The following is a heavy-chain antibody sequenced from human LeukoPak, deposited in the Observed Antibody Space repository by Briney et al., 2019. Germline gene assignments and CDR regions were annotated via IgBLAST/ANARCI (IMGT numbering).Heavy chain of an antibody. CDR1: GGSISSSNW. V-gene: IGHV4-4*02. CDR3: ARAPRMYYDFWSGPYYMDV. CDR2: IYHSGST. J-gene: IGHJ6*03. D-gene: IGHD3-3*01. Sequence: PSETLSLTCAVSGGSISSSNWWSWVRQPPGKGLEWIGEIYHSGSTNYNPSLKSRVTISVDKSKNQFSLKLSSVTAADTAVYYCARAPRMYYDFWSGPYYMDVWGKGTTVTVSS.